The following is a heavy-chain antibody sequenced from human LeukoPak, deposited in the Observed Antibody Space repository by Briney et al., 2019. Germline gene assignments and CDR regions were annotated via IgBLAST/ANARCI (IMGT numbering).Heavy chain of an antibody. V-gene: IGHV3-7*01. CDR3: ARVPRSSGSGWFDP. Sequence: PGGSLRLSCAASGFTFSSYWMSWVRQAPGKGLEWVANIRQDGSEKYYVDSVKGRFTVSRDNAQNSLYLQMNSLRAEDTAVYYCARVPRSSGSGWFDPWGQGTLVTVSS. J-gene: IGHJ5*02. CDR2: IRQDGSEK. CDR1: GFTFSSYW. D-gene: IGHD6-19*01.